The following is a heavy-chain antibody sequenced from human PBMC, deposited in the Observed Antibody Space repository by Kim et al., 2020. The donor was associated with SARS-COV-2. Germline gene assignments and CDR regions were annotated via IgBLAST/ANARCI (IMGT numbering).Heavy chain of an antibody. CDR3: AKDHFRSSDDF. J-gene: IGHJ4*02. Sequence: CYVGSVMGRFTVSRDNSKDTLFLEMNNLRAEDTAIYFCAKDHFRSSDDFWGQGTLVTVSS. D-gene: IGHD3-3*02. V-gene: IGHV3-23*03.